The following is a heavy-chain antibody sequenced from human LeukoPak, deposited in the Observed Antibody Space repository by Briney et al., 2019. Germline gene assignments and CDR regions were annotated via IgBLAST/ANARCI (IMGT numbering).Heavy chain of an antibody. V-gene: IGHV3-30-3*01. CDR2: ISNGGNNK. CDR1: GFTFSSYV. CDR3: ARGEGKMAAIPLDY. Sequence: GGSLRLSCAASGFTFSSYVMHWVRQAPGKGLEWVAIISNGGNNKHYADSVKGRFSISRDNSKNTLYLQMDSLRAEDTAVYYCARGEGKMAAIPLDYWGQGTLVTVSS. D-gene: IGHD5-24*01. J-gene: IGHJ4*02.